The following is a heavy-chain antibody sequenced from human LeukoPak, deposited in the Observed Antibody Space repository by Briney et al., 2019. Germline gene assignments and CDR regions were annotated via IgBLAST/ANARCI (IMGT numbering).Heavy chain of an antibody. CDR3: ASEGAYGSGSYQTLDY. J-gene: IGHJ4*02. CDR2: IYSGGST. CDR1: GFTVSSIY. D-gene: IGHD3-10*01. V-gene: IGHV3-53*01. Sequence: GGSLRLSCAASGFTVSSIYMSWVRQAPGKGLEWVSVIYSGGSTYYADSVKGRFTISRDNAKSSLYLQMNSLRAEDTAVYYCASEGAYGSGSYQTLDYWGQGTLVTVSS.